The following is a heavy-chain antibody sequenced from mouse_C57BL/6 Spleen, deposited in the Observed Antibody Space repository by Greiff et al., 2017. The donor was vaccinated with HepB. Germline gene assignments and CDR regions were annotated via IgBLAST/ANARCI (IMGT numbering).Heavy chain of an antibody. CDR1: GYTFTSYW. V-gene: IGHV1-50*01. Sequence: QVQLQQPGAELVKPGASVKLSCKASGYTFTSYWMQWVKQRPGQGLEWIGEIDPSDSYTNYNQKFKGKATLTVDTSSSTAYMQLSSLTSEDSAVYYCARGYGSSPYFDYWGQGTTLTVSS. J-gene: IGHJ2*01. CDR2: IDPSDSYT. CDR3: ARGYGSSPYFDY. D-gene: IGHD1-1*01.